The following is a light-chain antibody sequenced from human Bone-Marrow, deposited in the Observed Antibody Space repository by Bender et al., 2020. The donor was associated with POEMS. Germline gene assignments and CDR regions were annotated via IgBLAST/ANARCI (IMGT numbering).Light chain of an antibody. Sequence: QSALAQPASVSGSPGQSITISCTGTSSDVGTYNSVSWYQQHPGKAPKLMIYEVSNRPSGVSNRFSGSKSGNTASLTIFGLQAEDEADYYCASHATSDTLVFGGGTRLTVL. CDR1: SSDVGTYNS. V-gene: IGLV2-14*01. CDR2: EVS. CDR3: ASHATSDTLV. J-gene: IGLJ2*01.